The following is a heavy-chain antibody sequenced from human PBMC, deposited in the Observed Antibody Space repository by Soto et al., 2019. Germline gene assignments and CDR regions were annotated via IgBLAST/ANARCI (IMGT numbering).Heavy chain of an antibody. J-gene: IGHJ5*02. CDR3: ARILSGIDP. Sequence: EVQLVESGGGLVQPGGSLRLSCAASGLTVTSNHMSWVRQAPGKGLEYVSLIYSDGSTYYADSVKGRFTISRDNSRNTLYLQVNSLKTEDTAVYYCARILSGIDPWGQGTRVTVSS. CDR1: GLTVTSNH. V-gene: IGHV3-53*04. D-gene: IGHD3-16*02. CDR2: IYSDGST.